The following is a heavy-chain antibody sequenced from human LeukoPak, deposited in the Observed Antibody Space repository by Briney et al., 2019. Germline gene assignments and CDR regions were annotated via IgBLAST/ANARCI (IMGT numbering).Heavy chain of an antibody. CDR3: TRTSPIYCGSTSCYIGY. CDR2: IYYPGST. CDR1: GGSISSYY. D-gene: IGHD2-2*02. V-gene: IGHV4-59*08. Sequence: PSETLSLTCTVSGGSISSYYWSWIRQPPGKGLEWIGYIYYPGSTNYNPSLKSRVTISVDTSKNQFSLKLSSVTAADTAVYYCTRTSPIYCGSTSCYIGYWGQGTLVTVSS. J-gene: IGHJ4*02.